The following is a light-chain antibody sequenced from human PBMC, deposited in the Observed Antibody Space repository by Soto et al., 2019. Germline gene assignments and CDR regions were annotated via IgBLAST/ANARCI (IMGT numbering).Light chain of an antibody. CDR2: WAS. J-gene: IGKJ1*01. Sequence: DIVMTQSPDSLAVSLGERATINCKSSQSVLYSSNNKNYLAWYQQNLGQPPKLLIYWASTRESGVPDRFSGSGSRTDFTLTISSLQAEDVAFYYCQQYYRTSQTFGQGTKVEIK. CDR3: QQYYRTSQT. V-gene: IGKV4-1*01. CDR1: QSVLYSSNNKNY.